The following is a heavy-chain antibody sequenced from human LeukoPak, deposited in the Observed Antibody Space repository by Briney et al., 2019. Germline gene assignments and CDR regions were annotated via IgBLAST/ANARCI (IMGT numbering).Heavy chain of an antibody. J-gene: IGHJ4*02. Sequence: GGSLRLSCAASGFTFSSYSMNWVRQAPGKGLEWVSSISSSSSYIYYADSVKGRFTISRDNAKNTLYLQMNSLRAEDTAVYYCARDNEYCTGGTCRLDYWGQGALVTVSS. CDR2: ISSSSSYI. CDR1: GFTFSSYS. CDR3: ARDNEYCTGGTCRLDY. V-gene: IGHV3-21*01. D-gene: IGHD2-15*01.